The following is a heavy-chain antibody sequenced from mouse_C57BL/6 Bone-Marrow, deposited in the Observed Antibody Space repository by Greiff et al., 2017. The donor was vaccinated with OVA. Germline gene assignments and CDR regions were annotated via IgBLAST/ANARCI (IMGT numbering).Heavy chain of an antibody. Sequence: EVQLVESGGGLVQPGGSLSLSCAASGFTFTDYYMSWVRQPPGKALEWLGFIRNKANGYTTEYSASVKGRFTISRDNSQSILYLQMNALRAEDSATYYCARYTHLTFDYRGQGTTLTVSS. J-gene: IGHJ2*01. D-gene: IGHD4-1*01. CDR3: ARYTHLTFDY. CDR2: IRNKANGYTT. CDR1: GFTFTDYY. V-gene: IGHV7-3*01.